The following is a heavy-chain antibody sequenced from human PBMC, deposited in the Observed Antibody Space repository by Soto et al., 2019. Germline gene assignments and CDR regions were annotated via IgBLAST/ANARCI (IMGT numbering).Heavy chain of an antibody. CDR3: ARGPNYYDSSGYYPRPDAFDI. V-gene: IGHV4-39*01. CDR1: GGSISSSSYY. Sequence: PSETLSLTCTVSGGSISSSSYYWGWIRQPPGKGLAWIGSIYYSGSTYYNPSLKSRVTISVDTSKNQFSLKLSSVTAADTAVYYCARGPNYYDSSGYYPRPDAFDIWGQGTMVTVSS. CDR2: IYYSGST. J-gene: IGHJ3*02. D-gene: IGHD3-22*01.